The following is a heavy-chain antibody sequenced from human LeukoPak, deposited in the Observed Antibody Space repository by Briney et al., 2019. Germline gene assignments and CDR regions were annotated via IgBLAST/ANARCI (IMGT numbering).Heavy chain of an antibody. CDR1: GFTFSSYA. CDR2: ISGSGGST. D-gene: IGHD3-10*01. Sequence: GGPLRLSCAASGFTFSSYAMSWVRQAPGKGLEWVSAISGSGGSTYYADSVKGRFTISRDNSKNTLYLQMNSLRAEDTAVYYCAKADYYGSGSYFDYWGQGTLVTASS. J-gene: IGHJ4*02. CDR3: AKADYYGSGSYFDY. V-gene: IGHV3-23*01.